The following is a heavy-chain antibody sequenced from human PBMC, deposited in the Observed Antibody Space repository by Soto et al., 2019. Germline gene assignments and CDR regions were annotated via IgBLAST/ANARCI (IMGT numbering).Heavy chain of an antibody. J-gene: IGHJ4*02. CDR1: GGSISSGGYY. CDR3: ATYVGYSNTCLSH. Sequence: SETLSLTCTVSGGSISSGGYYWSWIRQHPGKGLEWIGYIYYIRSTYYNPSLKSRVTISVDTSKNQFSLKLSSVTAADTAVYYCATYVGYSNTCLSHWGQGTLVTVSS. V-gene: IGHV4-31*03. D-gene: IGHD6-13*01. CDR2: IYYIRST.